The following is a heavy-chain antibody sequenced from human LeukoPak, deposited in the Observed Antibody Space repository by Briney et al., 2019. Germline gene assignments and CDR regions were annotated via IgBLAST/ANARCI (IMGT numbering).Heavy chain of an antibody. CDR2: ISYDGSNK. V-gene: IGHV3-30-3*01. CDR3: ARDYPLYCTNGVCYFPDY. J-gene: IGHJ4*02. Sequence: PGRSLRLSCAASGFTFSSYAMHWVRQAPGKGLEWVAVISYDGSNKYYADSVKGRLTISRDNSKNTLYLQMNSLRAEDTAVYYCARDYPLYCTNGVCYFPDYWGQGTLVTVSS. D-gene: IGHD2-8*01. CDR1: GFTFSSYA.